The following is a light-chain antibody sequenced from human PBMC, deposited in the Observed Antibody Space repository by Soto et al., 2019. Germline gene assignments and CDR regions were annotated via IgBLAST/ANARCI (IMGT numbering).Light chain of an antibody. Sequence: QSVLTQPPSVSAAPGQKVTISCSGSNSNIGNNYVSWYQQFPGTAPKVLIYDNNKRPSGIPDRFSGSKSATSATLAITGLQTGDEADYYCGAWDSSLHAGVFGGGTKLTVL. CDR1: NSNIGNNY. J-gene: IGLJ2*01. V-gene: IGLV1-51*01. CDR3: GAWDSSLHAGV. CDR2: DNN.